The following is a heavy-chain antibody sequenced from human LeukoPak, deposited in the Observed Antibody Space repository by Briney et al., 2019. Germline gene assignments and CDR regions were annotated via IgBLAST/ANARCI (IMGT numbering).Heavy chain of an antibody. CDR3: AKDPYAFDTLGWFDP. CDR2: VSSSGENT. Sequence: GGTLRLSCAASDFTFSSSGMTWVRQAPGKGLEWVSTVSSSGENTYYADPVKGRFTISRDNSKNTLYLQMNSLRAEDTAVYYCAKDPYAFDTLGWFDPWGQGTLVTVSS. D-gene: IGHD3-16*01. J-gene: IGHJ5*02. V-gene: IGHV3-23*01. CDR1: DFTFSSSG.